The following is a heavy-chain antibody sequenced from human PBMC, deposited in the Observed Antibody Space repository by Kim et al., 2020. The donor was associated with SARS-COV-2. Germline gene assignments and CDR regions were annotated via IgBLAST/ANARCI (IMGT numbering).Heavy chain of an antibody. CDR2: ISWNSGSI. CDR3: AKDIRVAVAGSFDY. Sequence: GGSLRLSCAASGFTFGDYAMHWVRQAPGKGLEWVSGISWNSGSIGYADSVKGRFTISRDNAKNSLYLQMNSLRAEDTALYYCAKDIRVAVAGSFDYWGQGTLVTVSS. J-gene: IGHJ4*02. CDR1: GFTFGDYA. V-gene: IGHV3-9*01. D-gene: IGHD6-19*01.